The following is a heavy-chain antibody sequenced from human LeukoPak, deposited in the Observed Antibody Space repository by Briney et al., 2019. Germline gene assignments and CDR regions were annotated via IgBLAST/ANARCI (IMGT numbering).Heavy chain of an antibody. Sequence: ASVKVSCKASGGTFSSYAISWVRQAPGQGLEWMGGIIPIFGTANYAQKFQGRVTITADESTSTAYMELSSLRSEDTAVYYCASFPRHRYFDLGGSDYYYYMDVWGKGTTVTVSS. D-gene: IGHD3-9*01. CDR1: GGTFSSYA. V-gene: IGHV1-69*13. CDR3: ASFPRHRYFDLGGSDYYYYMDV. CDR2: IIPIFGTA. J-gene: IGHJ6*03.